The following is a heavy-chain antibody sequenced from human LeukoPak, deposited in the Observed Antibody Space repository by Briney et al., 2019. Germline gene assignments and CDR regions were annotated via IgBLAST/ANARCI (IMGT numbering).Heavy chain of an antibody. J-gene: IGHJ4*02. CDR2: INEGGSST. CDR1: GYPFSSYW. D-gene: IGHD3-10*01. V-gene: IGHV3-74*01. Sequence: PGGSLRLSCAGSGYPFSSYWMHWVRHVPGKGLVWVSRINEGGSSTSYAESVRGRFTISRDNAKNTLYLQMNSLRAEDTAVYYWTRDTFGARDSWGQGTLVTVSS. CDR3: TRDTFGARDS.